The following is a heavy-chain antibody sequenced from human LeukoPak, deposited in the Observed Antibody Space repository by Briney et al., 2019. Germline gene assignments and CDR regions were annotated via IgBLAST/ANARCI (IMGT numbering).Heavy chain of an antibody. CDR1: GYTFTGYY. CDR2: INPNSGGT. V-gene: IGHV1-2*02. CDR3: ARGGRYYGSGSHYYYMDV. Sequence: EASVKVSCKASGYTFTGYYMHWVRQAPGQGLEWMGWINPNSGGTNYAQKFQGRVTMTRDTSISTAYMELSRLRSDDTAVYYCARGGRYYGSGSHYYYMDVWGKGTTVTVSS. J-gene: IGHJ6*03. D-gene: IGHD3-10*01.